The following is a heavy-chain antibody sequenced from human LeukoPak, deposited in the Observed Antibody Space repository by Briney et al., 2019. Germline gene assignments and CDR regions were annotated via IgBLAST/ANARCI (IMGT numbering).Heavy chain of an antibody. V-gene: IGHV1-2*06. CDR1: GYTFTGYY. J-gene: IGHJ4*02. CDR3: ASHYYGSGDPQFDY. D-gene: IGHD3-10*01. CDR2: INPNSGGT. Sequence: ASVKVSCKASGYTFTGYYMHWVRQAPGQGLEWMGRINPNSGGTNYAQKFQGRVTITTDESTSTAYMELSSLRSEDTAVYYCASHYYGSGDPQFDYWGQGTLVTVSS.